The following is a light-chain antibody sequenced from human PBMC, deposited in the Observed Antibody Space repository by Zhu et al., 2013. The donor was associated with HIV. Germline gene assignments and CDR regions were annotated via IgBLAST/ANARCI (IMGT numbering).Light chain of an antibody. Sequence: EIVLTQSPGTLSLSPGERATLSCRASQSVSRDFLAWYQQKPGQAPRLLIFGASSRAPGIPDRFSGGGSGTVFTLTITGLEPEDFGMYFCQRFGSSYTWTFGQGTNVEIK. CDR2: GAS. CDR1: QSVSRDF. CDR3: QRFGSSYTWT. J-gene: IGKJ1*01. V-gene: IGKV3-20*01.